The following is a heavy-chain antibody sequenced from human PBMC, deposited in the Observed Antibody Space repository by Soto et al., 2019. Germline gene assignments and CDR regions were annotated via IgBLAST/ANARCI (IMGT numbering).Heavy chain of an antibody. J-gene: IGHJ6*02. CDR2: IFYSGLT. CDR3: APLTVSLSGPYGIHV. V-gene: IGHV4-39*01. Sequence: SETLALTCSVSGYSVSSSDYYWAWIRQPPGKGLEWTGSIFYSGLTYYNPSLKSRVTLSVDTSKNQFSVRLTSVTAADTAVYYCAPLTVSLSGPYGIHVWGQGTTVTVSS. D-gene: IGHD2-15*01. CDR1: GYSVSSSDYY.